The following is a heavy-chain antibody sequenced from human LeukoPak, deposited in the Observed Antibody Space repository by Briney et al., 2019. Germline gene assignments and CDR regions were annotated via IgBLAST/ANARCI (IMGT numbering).Heavy chain of an antibody. CDR2: IWYDGSNK. CDR3: AKVSTVTAYNWFDP. J-gene: IGHJ5*02. Sequence: GGSLRLSCAASGFTFSSYGMHWVRQAPGKGLEWVAVIWYDGSNKYYADSVKGRFTISRDNSKNTLYLQMNSLRAEDTAVYYCAKVSTVTAYNWFDPWGQGTLVTVSS. CDR1: GFTFSSYG. V-gene: IGHV3-33*06. D-gene: IGHD4-17*01.